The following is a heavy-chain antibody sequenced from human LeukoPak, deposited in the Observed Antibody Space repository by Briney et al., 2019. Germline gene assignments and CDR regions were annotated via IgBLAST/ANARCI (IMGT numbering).Heavy chain of an antibody. V-gene: IGHV4-59*01. CDR3: ARAPYYYYYYMDV. CDR2: IHYTGST. Sequence: SETLSLTCTVSGGSINSYYWSWIRQPPGKGLECIGYIHYTGSTNYNPSLKSRVTISVDTSKNQFSLKLSSVTAADTAVYYCARAPYYYYYYMDVWGKGTTVTISS. J-gene: IGHJ6*03. CDR1: GGSINSYY.